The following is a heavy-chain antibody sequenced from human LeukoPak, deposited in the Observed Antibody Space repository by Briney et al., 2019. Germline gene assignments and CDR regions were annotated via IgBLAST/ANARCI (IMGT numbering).Heavy chain of an antibody. J-gene: IGHJ4*02. CDR3: AKEGRSLQTY. V-gene: IGHV3-7*03. Sequence: QPGGSLRLSCAASGFTFSSYGMSWFRQAPGKGLEWVANIKEDGTETYYVDSVKGRFTISRDNAKNSLYLQMNSLRVEDTAVYYCAKEGRSLQTYWGQGTLVTVSS. CDR2: IKEDGTET. CDR1: GFTFSSYG. D-gene: IGHD5-24*01.